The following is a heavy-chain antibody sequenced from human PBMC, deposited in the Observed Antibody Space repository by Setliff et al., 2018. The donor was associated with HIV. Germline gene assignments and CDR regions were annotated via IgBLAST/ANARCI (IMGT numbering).Heavy chain of an antibody. CDR3: ARTIRPSSSPFDF. Sequence: PSETLSLTCTVSGDSISSGGYYWSWTRQSPGKGLEWIGYIYYSGSSYYNPSLQSRITMSVGTSMNQFSLRLTSVTAADTAIYYCARTIRPSSSPFDFWGQGMLVTVSS. CDR2: IYYSGSS. V-gene: IGHV4-31*03. CDR1: GDSISSGGYY. J-gene: IGHJ4*02. D-gene: IGHD6-19*01.